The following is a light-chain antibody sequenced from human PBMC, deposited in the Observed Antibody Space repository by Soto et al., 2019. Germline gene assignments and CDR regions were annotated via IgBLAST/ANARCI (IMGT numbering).Light chain of an antibody. Sequence: EIVLTQSPATLSVSPGETATLSCRTSQIVGTNLAWYRQKPGQAPRLLIYGAFIRAPGFPVRFRGTGSGSELTLTISGLQSEDGALYFCQQYDKWPYTFGQGTKVDIK. CDR1: QIVGTN. V-gene: IGKV3-15*01. CDR3: QQYDKWPYT. J-gene: IGKJ2*01. CDR2: GAF.